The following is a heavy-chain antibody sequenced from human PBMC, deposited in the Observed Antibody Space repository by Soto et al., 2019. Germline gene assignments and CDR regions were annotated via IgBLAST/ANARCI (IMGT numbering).Heavy chain of an antibody. CDR1: GGSFSGYY. D-gene: IGHD4-4*01. CDR2: INHSGST. J-gene: IGHJ4*02. Sequence: SETLSLTCAVYGGSFSGYYWSWIRQPPGKGLEWIGEINHSGSTNYNPSLKSRVTISVDTSKNQFSLKLSSVTAADTAVYYCARYSNSYYFDPWGQGTLVTVSS. CDR3: ARYSNSYYFDP. V-gene: IGHV4-34*01.